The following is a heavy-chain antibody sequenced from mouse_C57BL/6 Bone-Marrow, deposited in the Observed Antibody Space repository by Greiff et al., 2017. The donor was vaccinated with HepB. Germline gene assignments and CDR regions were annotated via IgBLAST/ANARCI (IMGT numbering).Heavy chain of an antibody. Sequence: EVQLQQSGAELVRPGASVKLSCTASGFNIKDDYMHWVKQRPEQGLEWIGWIDPENGDTEYASKFQGTATITADTSSNTAYLQLSSLTSEDTAVYYCTTMSGSYFDYWGQGTTLTVSS. CDR3: TTMSGSYFDY. J-gene: IGHJ2*01. V-gene: IGHV14-4*01. CDR2: IDPENGDT. D-gene: IGHD1-3*01. CDR1: GFNIKDDY.